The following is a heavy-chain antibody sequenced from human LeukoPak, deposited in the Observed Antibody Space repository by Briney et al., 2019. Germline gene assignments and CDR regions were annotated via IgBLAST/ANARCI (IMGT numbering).Heavy chain of an antibody. Sequence: PSETLSLTCTVSGGSISNYYWSWIRQPAGRGLEWIGRIYTSGSTNYNPSLKSRVTMSVDTSKKQFSLKLSSVTAADTAVYYCARGTYYDFWSDQGYFDYWGQGTLVTVSS. J-gene: IGHJ4*02. CDR1: GGSISNYY. CDR3: ARGTYYDFWSDQGYFDY. CDR2: IYTSGST. V-gene: IGHV4-4*07. D-gene: IGHD3-3*01.